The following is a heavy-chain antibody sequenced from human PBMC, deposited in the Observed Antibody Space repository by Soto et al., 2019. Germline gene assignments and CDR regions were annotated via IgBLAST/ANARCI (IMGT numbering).Heavy chain of an antibody. Sequence: QVQLVESGGGVVQPGRSLRLSCAASGFTFSSYGMHWVRQAPGKGLEWVAVIWYDGSNKYYADSVKGRFTISRDNSKNTLDLQMNSLRAEDAAVYYCARDGGIVVVPAGWFDPWGQGTLVPVSS. D-gene: IGHD2-2*01. J-gene: IGHJ5*02. CDR1: GFTFSSYG. V-gene: IGHV3-33*01. CDR2: IWYDGSNK. CDR3: ARDGGIVVVPAGWFDP.